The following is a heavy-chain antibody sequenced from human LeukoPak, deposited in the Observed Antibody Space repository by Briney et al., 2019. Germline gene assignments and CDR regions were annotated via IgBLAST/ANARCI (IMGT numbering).Heavy chain of an antibody. Sequence: GGSLRLSCAASGFIFSSYTMDWVRQAPGKGLEWVSGISWNSGSIGYADSVKGRFTISRDNAKNSLYLQMNSLRAEDMALYYCAKDISPGDPKVVAATLFDYWGQGTLVTVSS. CDR2: ISWNSGSI. CDR3: AKDISPGDPKVVAATLFDY. V-gene: IGHV3-9*03. J-gene: IGHJ4*02. CDR1: GFIFSSYT. D-gene: IGHD2-15*01.